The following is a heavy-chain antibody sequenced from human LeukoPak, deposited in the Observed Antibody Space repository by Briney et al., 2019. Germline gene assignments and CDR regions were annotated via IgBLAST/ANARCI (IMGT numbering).Heavy chain of an antibody. Sequence: GGSLRLSCAASGFTFDDYAMHWARQAPGKGLEWVSLISGDGGTTYYADPVKGRFTISRDNSKNSLYLQMNSLTTEDTALYYCAKDTRFSVTDLDYWGQGTVVTVSS. CDR3: AKDTRFSVTDLDY. D-gene: IGHD3-10*01. J-gene: IGHJ4*02. CDR2: ISGDGGTT. CDR1: GFTFDDYA. V-gene: IGHV3-43*02.